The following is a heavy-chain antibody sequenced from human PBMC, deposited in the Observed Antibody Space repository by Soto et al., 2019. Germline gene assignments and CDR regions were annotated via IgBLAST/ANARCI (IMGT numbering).Heavy chain of an antibody. V-gene: IGHV3-21*01. D-gene: IGHD2-8*01. J-gene: IGHJ6*03. CDR3: AREEYCTNGVCYSYYYYYMDV. CDR1: GFTFSSYS. CDR2: ISSSSSYI. Sequence: GGSLRLSCVASGFTFSSYSMNWVRQAPGKGLEWVSSISSSSSYIYYADSVKGRFTISRDNAKNSLYLQMNSLRAEDTAVYYCAREEYCTNGVCYSYYYYYMDVWGKGTTVTVSS.